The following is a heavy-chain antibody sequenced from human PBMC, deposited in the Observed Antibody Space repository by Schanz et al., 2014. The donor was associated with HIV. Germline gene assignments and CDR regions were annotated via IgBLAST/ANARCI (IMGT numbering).Heavy chain of an antibody. CDR2: IYYSGTA. Sequence: QVQLQQWGAGLLKPSETLSLTCTVSGGSINTRDYHWGWIRQPPGKGLEWIGTIYYSGTAKYSPSLKLRAALSLDPSKNPFSLNLTSVTAADTAVYYCSRGAGGGDYYDSSDYPYCLDYWGQGTQVTVSS. J-gene: IGHJ4*02. D-gene: IGHD3-22*01. CDR1: GGSINTRDYH. CDR3: SRGAGGGDYYDSSDYPYCLDY. V-gene: IGHV4-39*02.